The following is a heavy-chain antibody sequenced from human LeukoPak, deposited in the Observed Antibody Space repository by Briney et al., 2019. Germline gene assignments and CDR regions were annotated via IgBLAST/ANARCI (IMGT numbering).Heavy chain of an antibody. CDR1: GYTFTSYA. D-gene: IGHD1-26*01. V-gene: IGHV1-3*01. Sequence: ASVKVSCKASGYTFTSYAMHWVRQAPGQRLEWMGWINAGNGNTKYSQKFQGRVTITRDTSASTAYMELSSLRSEDTAVYYCARLGGSYYGYDYWGQGTLVTVSS. CDR2: INAGNGNT. CDR3: ARLGGSYYGYDY. J-gene: IGHJ4*02.